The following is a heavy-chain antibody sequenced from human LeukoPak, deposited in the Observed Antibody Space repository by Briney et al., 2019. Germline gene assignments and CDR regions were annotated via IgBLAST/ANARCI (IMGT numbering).Heavy chain of an antibody. Sequence: EASVKVSCKASGYTFTSYGISWVRQAPGQGLEWMGWISAYNGNTNYAQKLQGRVTMTTDTSTSTAYMELRSLRSDDTAVYYCARDHAGGNWGSGWFYYYYYGMDVWGQGTTVTVSS. CDR3: ARDHAGGNWGSGWFYYYYYGMDV. V-gene: IGHV1-18*01. CDR2: ISAYNGNT. CDR1: GYTFTSYG. J-gene: IGHJ6*02. D-gene: IGHD6-19*01.